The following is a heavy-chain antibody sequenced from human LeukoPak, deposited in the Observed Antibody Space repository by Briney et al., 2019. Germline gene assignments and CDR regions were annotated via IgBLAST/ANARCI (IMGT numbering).Heavy chain of an antibody. D-gene: IGHD6-13*01. Sequence: APVKVSCKASGYTFTGYYMHWVRQAPGQGLEWMGWINPNSGGTNYAQKFQGRVTMTRDTSISTAYMELSRLRSDDTAVYYCARERGIAAFFDYWGQGTLVTVSS. J-gene: IGHJ4*02. CDR3: ARERGIAAFFDY. CDR2: INPNSGGT. V-gene: IGHV1-2*02. CDR1: GYTFTGYY.